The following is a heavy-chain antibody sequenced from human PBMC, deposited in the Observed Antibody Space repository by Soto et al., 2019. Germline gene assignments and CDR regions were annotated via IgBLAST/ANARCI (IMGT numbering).Heavy chain of an antibody. D-gene: IGHD3-3*01. J-gene: IGHJ6*02. CDR2: IYYSGST. V-gene: IGHV4-59*08. Sequence: QVQLQESGPGLVKPSETLSLTCTVSGGSISSYYWSWIRQPPGKGLEWIGYIYYSGSTNYNPSLKRRATLSVDTDKNQFSLKLSSVTAADTAGYDCARQTIDHFYGMDVWGQGTTVTVSS. CDR1: GGSISSYY. CDR3: ARQTIDHFYGMDV.